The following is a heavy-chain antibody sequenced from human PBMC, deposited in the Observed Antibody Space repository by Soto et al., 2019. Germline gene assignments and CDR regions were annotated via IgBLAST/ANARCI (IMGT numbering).Heavy chain of an antibody. CDR3: ARGLGGSYFIAY. J-gene: IGHJ4*02. Sequence: QVQLVESGGGSVKPGGSLRLSCAVSGFNFSDYYMTWIRQAQGKGLEWISYISTNSRYIKYADSIKGRFTISRDNAKSSLYLQMNSLRAEDTAIYYCARGLGGSYFIAYWGQGTLVTVSS. D-gene: IGHD3-10*01. CDR2: ISTNSRYI. CDR1: GFNFSDYY. V-gene: IGHV3-11*06.